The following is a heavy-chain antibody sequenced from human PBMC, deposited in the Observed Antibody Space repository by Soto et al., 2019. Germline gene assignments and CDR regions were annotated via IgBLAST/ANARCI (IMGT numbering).Heavy chain of an antibody. J-gene: IGHJ4*02. CDR2: INWKSDI. V-gene: IGHV3-9*01. Sequence: PGRSLRLSCAVSGFSFDDNAMHWVRQAPEKGLEWVSVINWKSDIGCADSVKGRFTISRDNAENSLYLQMNSLRAEDTALYYCAISQDRGGRTTFIYWGQGTQVTVSS. CDR1: GFSFDDNA. CDR3: AISQDRGGRTTFIY. D-gene: IGHD3-16*01.